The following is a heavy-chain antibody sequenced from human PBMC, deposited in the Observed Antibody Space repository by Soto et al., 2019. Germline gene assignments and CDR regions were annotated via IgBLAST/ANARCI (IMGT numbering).Heavy chain of an antibody. V-gene: IGHV3-30*18. D-gene: IGHD2-2*01. CDR1: GFTVSSYG. CDR2: ISYDGSNK. Sequence: GGSLRLSCAASGFTVSSYGMHWVRQAPGKGLEWVAVISYDGSNKYYADSVKGRFTISRDNSKNTLYLQMNSLRAEDTAVYYCAKYRRPFCSSTSCYEALDVWGKGTTVTVSS. J-gene: IGHJ6*04. CDR3: AKYRRPFCSSTSCYEALDV.